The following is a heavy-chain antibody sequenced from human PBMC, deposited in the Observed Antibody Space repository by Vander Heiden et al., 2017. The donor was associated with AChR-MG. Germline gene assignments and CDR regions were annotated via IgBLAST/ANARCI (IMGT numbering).Heavy chain of an antibody. V-gene: IGHV3-33*01. Sequence: QVQLVESGGGVVKPGRSLRLSCAASRFTFSSYGMHWVRQAPGKGLEWVAVIWYDGSNKYYADSVKGRFTISRDNSKNTLYLQMNSLRAEDTAVYYCARDGSFSSSWYFDYWGQGTLVTVSS. CDR2: IWYDGSNK. CDR1: RFTFSSYG. CDR3: ARDGSFSSSWYFDY. D-gene: IGHD6-13*01. J-gene: IGHJ4*02.